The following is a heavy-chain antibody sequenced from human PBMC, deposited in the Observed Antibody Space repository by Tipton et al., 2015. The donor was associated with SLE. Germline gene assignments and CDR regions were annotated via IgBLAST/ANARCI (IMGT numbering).Heavy chain of an antibody. CDR1: GGSISSYY. V-gene: IGHV4-59*12. CDR2: IYYSGGT. D-gene: IGHD1-26*01. CDR3: ARETGSGSYGAFDI. Sequence: TLSLTCTVSGGSISSYYWSWIRQPPGKGLEWIGSIYYSGGTYYNPSLKSRVTISVDTSKNQFSLKLSSVTAAGTAVYYCARETGSGSYGAFDIWGQGTMVTVSS. J-gene: IGHJ3*02.